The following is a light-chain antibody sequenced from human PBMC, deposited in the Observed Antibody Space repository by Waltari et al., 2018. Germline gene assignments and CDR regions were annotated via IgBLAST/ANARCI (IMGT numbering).Light chain of an antibody. J-gene: IGLJ3*02. CDR2: RKD. V-gene: IGLV1-47*01. CDR3: AAWDDGLSGPV. Sequence: QSVLTQPPSVSGTPGQGVTISCSGSSSNIGTNYVYWYQQLPRTAPNLLTFRKDQRPSVVPDRFSAASSGTSASRASSGLRSEDEADYYCAAWDDGLSGPVFGGGTKLTVL. CDR1: SSNIGTNY.